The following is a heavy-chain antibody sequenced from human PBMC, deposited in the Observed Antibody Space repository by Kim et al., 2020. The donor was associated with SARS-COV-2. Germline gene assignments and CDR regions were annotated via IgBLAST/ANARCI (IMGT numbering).Heavy chain of an antibody. J-gene: IGHJ4*02. D-gene: IGHD3-9*01. Sequence: GRFTISRDKSKNTLYLQMNSLRAEDTAVYYCAKDQKLKYYDILLYYFDYWGQGTLVTVSS. V-gene: IGHV3-23*01. CDR3: AKDQKLKYYDILLYYFDY.